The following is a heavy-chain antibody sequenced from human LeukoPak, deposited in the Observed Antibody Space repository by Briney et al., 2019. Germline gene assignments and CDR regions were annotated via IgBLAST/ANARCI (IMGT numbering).Heavy chain of an antibody. J-gene: IGHJ4*02. Sequence: PGGSLRLSCAASGFIFNNNFMSWVRQVPGKGLEWLANIKQDGSEKTYVDSVEGRFTISRDNAESSLYLQMNNLRVEDTAVYYCARDAGWRLLDYWGRGTQVTVSS. CDR2: IKQDGSEK. CDR3: ARDAGWRLLDY. V-gene: IGHV3-7*01. D-gene: IGHD6-25*01. CDR1: GFIFNNNF.